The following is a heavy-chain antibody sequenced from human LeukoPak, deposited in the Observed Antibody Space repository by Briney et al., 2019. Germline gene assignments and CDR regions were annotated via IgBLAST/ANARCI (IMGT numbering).Heavy chain of an antibody. Sequence: GGSLRLSCAASGFTFSASGMHWVRQSPGKGLEWVAVIWSDGTNKYYADSVKGRFTISRDNSKNTLYLQMDSLRPEDTAVYYCARDSIARGSGSYLNSWGQGTLVSVSS. CDR2: IWSDGTNK. CDR1: GFTFSASG. CDR3: ARDSIARGSGSYLNS. J-gene: IGHJ4*02. V-gene: IGHV3-33*01. D-gene: IGHD1-26*01.